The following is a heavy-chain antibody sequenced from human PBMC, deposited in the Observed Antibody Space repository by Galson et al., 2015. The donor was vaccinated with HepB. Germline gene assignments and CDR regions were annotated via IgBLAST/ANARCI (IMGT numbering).Heavy chain of an antibody. Sequence: PALVKPTQTLTLTCTFSGFSLSTRGVSVGWIRQPPGKALEWLALIYWDDDKRYSPSLESRLTITKDTSKNQVVLTMTNMDPVDTATYYCAHRPWDSSGYSFSAFDIWGQGTMVTVSS. CDR2: IYWDDDK. CDR3: AHRPWDSSGYSFSAFDI. V-gene: IGHV2-5*02. D-gene: IGHD3-22*01. J-gene: IGHJ3*02. CDR1: GFSLSTRGVS.